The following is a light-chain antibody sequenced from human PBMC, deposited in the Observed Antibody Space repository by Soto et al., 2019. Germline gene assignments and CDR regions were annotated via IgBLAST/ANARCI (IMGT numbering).Light chain of an antibody. J-gene: IGKJ1*01. CDR3: QQYGTSPWT. CDR1: QSVSSSY. Sequence: DIEVSQSPSALSLYLGERATISCRASQSVSSSYLAWYQQKPGQAPRLLIYGASTRATGIPDRFSGSGSGTDFTLTISRLEPEDSAVYYCQQYGTSPWTFAQGTKVDIK. V-gene: IGKV3-20*01. CDR2: GAS.